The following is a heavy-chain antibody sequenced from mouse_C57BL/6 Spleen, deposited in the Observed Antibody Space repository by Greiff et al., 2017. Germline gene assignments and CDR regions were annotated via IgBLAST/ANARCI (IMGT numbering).Heavy chain of an antibody. Sequence: QVQLQQSGPGLVQPSQSLSITCTVSGFSLTSYGVHWVRQSPGKGLEWLGVIWSGGSTDYNAAFISRLSISKDNSKSQVFFKMNSLQADDTAIYYCAGSYSNYPDYWGQGTTLTVSS. CDR1: GFSLTSYG. CDR3: AGSYSNYPDY. D-gene: IGHD2-5*01. V-gene: IGHV2-2*01. CDR2: IWSGGST. J-gene: IGHJ2*01.